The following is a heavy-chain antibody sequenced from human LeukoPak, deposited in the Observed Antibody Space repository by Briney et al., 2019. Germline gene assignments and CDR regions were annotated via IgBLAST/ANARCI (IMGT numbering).Heavy chain of an antibody. D-gene: IGHD2-21*02. CDR2: IYYSGST. CDR1: GGSISNYF. J-gene: IGHJ4*02. V-gene: IGHV4-59*08. Sequence: SETLSLTCTVSGGSISNYFWSWIRQPPGKGLEWIGYIYYSGSTNYNPSLKSRVTISLDTSKNQFSLKLSSVTAADTAVYYCARRCGGDCYSPSSFDYWGQGTLVTVSS. CDR3: ARRCGGDCYSPSSFDY.